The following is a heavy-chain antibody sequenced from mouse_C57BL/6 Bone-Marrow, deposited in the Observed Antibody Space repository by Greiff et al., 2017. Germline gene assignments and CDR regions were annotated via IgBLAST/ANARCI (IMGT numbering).Heavy chain of an antibody. CDR2: IWSGGST. J-gene: IGHJ3*01. D-gene: IGHD2-2*01. CDR1: GFSLTSYG. Sequence: VKLVESGPGLVQPSQSLSITCTVSGFSLTSYGVRWVRQSPGKGLEWLGVIWSGGSTDYNAAFISRLSISKDNSKSQVFFKMNSLQADDTAIYYCARKKENGYEGFAYWGQGTLVTVSA. V-gene: IGHV2-2*01. CDR3: ARKKENGYEGFAY.